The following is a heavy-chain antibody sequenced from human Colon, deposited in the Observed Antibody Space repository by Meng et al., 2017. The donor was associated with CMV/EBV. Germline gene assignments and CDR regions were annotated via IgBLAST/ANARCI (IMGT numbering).Heavy chain of an antibody. J-gene: IGHJ6*02. V-gene: IGHV3-7*01. D-gene: IGHD1-20*01. CDR2: TKQDGTES. Sequence: GESLKISCVVSGHTFTTYWMTWVRQAPGKGLEWVANTKQDGTESYYVDSVKGRFTISRDNRNASLYLQMNGLRVEDTAVYYCAREMGYNWDLGHPYGMDVWGQGTTVTVSS. CDR1: GHTFTTYW. CDR3: AREMGYNWDLGHPYGMDV.